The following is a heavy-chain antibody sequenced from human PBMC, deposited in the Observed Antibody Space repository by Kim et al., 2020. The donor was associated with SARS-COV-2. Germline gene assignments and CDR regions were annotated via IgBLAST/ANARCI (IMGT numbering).Heavy chain of an antibody. Sequence: SETLSLTCTVSGGSISSYYWSWIRQPPGKGLEWIGYISNIGSTNYNPSLKSRVTMSVDTSKNQFSLKLSSVTAADTAVYYCARGYDSSGYHTLDYFDYWG. D-gene: IGHD3-22*01. CDR2: ISNIGST. CDR1: GGSISSYY. J-gene: IGHJ4*01. V-gene: IGHV4-59*01. CDR3: ARGYDSSGYHTLDYFDY.